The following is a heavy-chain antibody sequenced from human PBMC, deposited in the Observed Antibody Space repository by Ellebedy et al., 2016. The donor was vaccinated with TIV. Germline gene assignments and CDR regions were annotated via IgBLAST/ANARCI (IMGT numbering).Heavy chain of an antibody. J-gene: IGHJ4*02. D-gene: IGHD3-10*01. V-gene: IGHV3-7*03. CDR1: GFTLGSYW. CDR3: ARGGHYYLH. CDR2: IKQDGSEK. Sequence: GESLKISCAASGFTLGSYWMSWVRQAPGKGLEWVANIKQDGSEKYYVDSVKGRFIISRDNAKNSLYLQMNSLRAEDTAVYYCARGGHYYLHWGQGNLVTVSS.